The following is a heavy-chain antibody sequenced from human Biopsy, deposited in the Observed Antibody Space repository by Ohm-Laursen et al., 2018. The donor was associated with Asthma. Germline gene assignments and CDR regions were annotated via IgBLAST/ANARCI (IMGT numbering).Heavy chain of an antibody. V-gene: IGHV1-3*01. Sequence: ASVKVSCNVSGYTFISYAIHWVRQAPGQRLEWMGWINAGNGNTKYSQKFQGRVTITRDTSASTAYMELSSLRSEDTAVYYCARTYYDFLTGQVNDAFDIWGQGTMVTVSS. CDR3: ARTYYDFLTGQVNDAFDI. D-gene: IGHD3-9*01. CDR2: INAGNGNT. CDR1: GYTFISYA. J-gene: IGHJ3*02.